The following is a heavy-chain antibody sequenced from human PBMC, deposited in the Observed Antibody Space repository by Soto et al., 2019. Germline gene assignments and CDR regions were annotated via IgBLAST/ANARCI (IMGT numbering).Heavy chain of an antibody. D-gene: IGHD6-13*01. CDR2: IYYSGST. CDR3: ARNHGGKYSSSWYPFDY. J-gene: IGHJ4*02. V-gene: IGHV4-39*01. Sequence: SETLSLTCTVSGGSISSSSYYWGWIRQPPGKGLEWIGSIYYSGSTYYNPSLKSRVTISVDTSKNQFSLKLSSVTAADTAVYYCARNHGGKYSSSWYPFDYWGQGTLVTVSS. CDR1: GGSISSSSYY.